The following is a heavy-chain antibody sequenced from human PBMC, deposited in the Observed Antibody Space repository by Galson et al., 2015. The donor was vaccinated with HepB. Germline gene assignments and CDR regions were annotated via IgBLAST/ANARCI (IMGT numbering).Heavy chain of an antibody. J-gene: IGHJ3*02. V-gene: IGHV1-18*01. CDR2: ISAYNGNT. Sequence: SVKVSCKASGYTFTGYGISWVRQAPGQGLEWMGWISAYNGNTNYAQKLQGRVTMTTDTSTSTAYMELRSLRSDDTAVYYCARDRIPGNDAFDIWGQGTMVTVSS. D-gene: IGHD2-15*01. CDR1: GYTFTGYG. CDR3: ARDRIPGNDAFDI.